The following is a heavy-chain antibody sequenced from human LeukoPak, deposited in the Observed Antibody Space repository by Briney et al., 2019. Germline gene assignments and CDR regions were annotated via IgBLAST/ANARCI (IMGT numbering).Heavy chain of an antibody. J-gene: IGHJ4*02. CDR3: ARGGQIVWFGEFYFDY. V-gene: IGHV1-69*13. CDR1: GGTFSSYA. Sequence: GASVKVSCKASGGTFSSYAISWVRQAPGQGLEWMGGIIPIFGTANYAQKFQGRVTITADASTSTAYMELSSLRSEDTAVYYCARGGQIVWFGEFYFDYWGQGTLVTVSS. D-gene: IGHD3-10*01. CDR2: IIPIFGTA.